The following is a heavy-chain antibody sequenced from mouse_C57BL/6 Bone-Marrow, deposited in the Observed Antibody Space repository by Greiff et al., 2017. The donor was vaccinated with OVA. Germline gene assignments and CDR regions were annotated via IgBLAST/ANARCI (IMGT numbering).Heavy chain of an antibody. CDR3: ARWYYGSRGAY. D-gene: IGHD1-1*01. J-gene: IGHJ3*01. CDR1: GFTFTSYC. Sequence: QVQLLQPGAVLVKPGASVKLSCTASGFTFTSYCMHWVQPSPGHGLEWIGMIHPNSGSTNYNEKFKSKVTMTVDKSSSTDYIQHSSLTSEDSAVYYCARWYYGSRGAYWGQGTLVTVSA. V-gene: IGHV1-64*01. CDR2: IHPNSGST.